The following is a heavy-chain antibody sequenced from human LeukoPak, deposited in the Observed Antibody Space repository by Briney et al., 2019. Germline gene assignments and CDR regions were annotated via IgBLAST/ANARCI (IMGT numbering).Heavy chain of an antibody. Sequence: PGGSLRLSCAASGFTFSNAWMSWVRQAPGKGLEWVGRIKGKTDGGTTDYAAPVKGRFTISRDDSKNTLYLQMNSLKTEDTAVYYCTSTYYYDSSGYYYQGPHFDYWGQGTLVTVSS. CDR1: GFTFSNAW. V-gene: IGHV3-15*01. J-gene: IGHJ4*02. CDR2: IKGKTDGGTT. D-gene: IGHD3-22*01. CDR3: TSTYYYDSSGYYYQGPHFDY.